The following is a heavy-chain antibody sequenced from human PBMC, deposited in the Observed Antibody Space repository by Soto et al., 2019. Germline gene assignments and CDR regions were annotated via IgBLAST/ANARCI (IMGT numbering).Heavy chain of an antibody. V-gene: IGHV3-23*01. J-gene: IGHJ6*02. CDR2: ISGSGVTT. Sequence: PGGSLRLSCAASGFTFSSYSISWVRQAPWKGLEWVSTISGSGVTTYYADSVKGRFTISRDNSKNTLYLQMYSLRAEDTAVDYVARLLQLADSRGPSGDLYSYGMNVFGQWTTVTVCS. D-gene: IGHD6-13*01. CDR1: GFTFSSYS. CDR3: ARLLQLADSRGPSGDLYSYGMNV.